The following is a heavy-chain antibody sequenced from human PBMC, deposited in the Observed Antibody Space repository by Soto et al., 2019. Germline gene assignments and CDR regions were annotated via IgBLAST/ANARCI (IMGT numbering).Heavy chain of an antibody. J-gene: IGHJ4*02. V-gene: IGHV4-34*01. D-gene: IGHD3-9*01. CDR2: INHSGST. CDR3: ARGLANNYGENWDILTGYYPFDY. Sequence: SETLSLTCAVYGGSFSGYYWSWIRQPPGKGLEWIGEINHSGSTNYNPSLKSRVTISVDTSKNQFSLKLSSVTAADTAVYYCARGLANNYGENWDILTGYYPFDYWGQGTLVTVSS. CDR1: GGSFSGYY.